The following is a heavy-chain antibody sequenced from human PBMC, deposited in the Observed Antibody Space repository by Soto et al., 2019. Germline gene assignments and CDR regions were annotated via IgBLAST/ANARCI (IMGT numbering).Heavy chain of an antibody. V-gene: IGHV4-59*11. CDR1: GVSITSHY. CDR3: TGGGPGHPFDY. J-gene: IGHJ4*02. CDR2: IHYSGST. D-gene: IGHD7-27*01. Sequence: QVQLQESGPGLVKPSETLSLTCTVSGVSITSHYWTWIRQPPGKGLEWIGNIHYSGSTNYSPSLNSRVIISVDTSENQSSLKLSSVTTADTAVYYCTGGGPGHPFDYWGQGTLVTVSS.